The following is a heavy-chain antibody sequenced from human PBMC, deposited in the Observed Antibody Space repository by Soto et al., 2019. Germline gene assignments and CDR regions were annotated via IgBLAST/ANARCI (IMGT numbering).Heavy chain of an antibody. Sequence: GGSLRLSCAASGFTFSSYAMHWVRQAPGKGLEWVAVISYDGSNKYYADSVKGRFTISRDNSKNTLYLQMNSLRAEDTAVYFCATAGNYRFDNWGLGTLVTV. V-gene: IGHV3-30-3*01. CDR2: ISYDGSNK. D-gene: IGHD1-1*01. CDR3: ATAGNYRFDN. CDR1: GFTFSSYA. J-gene: IGHJ4*02.